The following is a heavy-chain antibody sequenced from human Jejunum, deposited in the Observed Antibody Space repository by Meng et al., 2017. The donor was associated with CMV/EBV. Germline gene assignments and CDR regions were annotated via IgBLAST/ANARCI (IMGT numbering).Heavy chain of an antibody. CDR1: EYTLPDYC. Sequence: KASEYTLPDYCLQWVRQAPGPGLEWMGWLNPDTGATNYAQKFQGRVTMPRDTSTTTAYIQLTWLSSDDTALYYCAQDGGSFLDSYFDYWGQGTLVTVSS. CDR3: AQDGGSFLDSYFDY. CDR2: LNPDTGAT. J-gene: IGHJ4*02. V-gene: IGHV1-2*02. D-gene: IGHD1-26*01.